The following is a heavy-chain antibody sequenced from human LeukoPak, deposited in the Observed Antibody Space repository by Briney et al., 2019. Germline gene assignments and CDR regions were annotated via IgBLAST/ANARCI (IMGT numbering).Heavy chain of an antibody. CDR2: IRSKANSYAT. D-gene: IGHD5-18*01. CDR3: ARDLSGVAGYTYGRGIDY. Sequence: GGSLKLSCAASGFTFSGSAMHWVRQASGKGLEWVGRIRSKANSYATAYAASVKGRFTISRDDSKNTAYLQMNSLKTEDTAVYYCARDLSGVAGYTYGRGIDYWGQGTLVTVSS. V-gene: IGHV3-73*01. CDR1: GFTFSGSA. J-gene: IGHJ4*02.